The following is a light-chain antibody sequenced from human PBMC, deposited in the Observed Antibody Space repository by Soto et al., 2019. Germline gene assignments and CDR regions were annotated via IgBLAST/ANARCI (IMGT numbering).Light chain of an antibody. CDR3: QKYSSVPV. V-gene: IGKV1-27*01. CDR2: AAS. Sequence: DIQMTQSPTSLSASVGDRVTITCRASQDIRNFVAWYQQKPGKAPKLLIYAASTLQSGVPSRFSGSGSGTDFTLTITSLQPEDVATYSGQKYSSVPVFGPGTKVEIK. CDR1: QDIRNF. J-gene: IGKJ3*01.